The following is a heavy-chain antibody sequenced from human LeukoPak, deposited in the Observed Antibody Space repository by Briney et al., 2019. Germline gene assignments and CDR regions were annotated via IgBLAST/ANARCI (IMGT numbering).Heavy chain of an antibody. D-gene: IGHD6-19*01. CDR1: GGSISSYY. CDR3: ARVSSGWYFYFDY. V-gene: IGHV4-59*01. Sequence: SETLSLTCTVSGGSISSYYWSWIRQPPGKGLEWIGYIYYSGSTNYNPSLKSRVTISVDTSKNQFSLKLSSVTAADTAVYYCARVSSGWYFYFDYWGQGTLVTVSS. J-gene: IGHJ4*02. CDR2: IYYSGST.